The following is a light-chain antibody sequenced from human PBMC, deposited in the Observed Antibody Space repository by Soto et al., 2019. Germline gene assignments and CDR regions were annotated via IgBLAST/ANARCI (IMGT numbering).Light chain of an antibody. V-gene: IGLV2-8*01. CDR2: EVT. J-gene: IGLJ1*01. CDR3: SSYAGSNNLV. CDR1: SSDVGGYNY. Sequence: QSALTQPASVSGSPGQSITISCTGTSSDVGGYNYVSWYQQHPGKAPKLMIYEVTKRPSGVPDRFSGSKSGNTASLTVSGLQAEDEADYYCSSYAGSNNLVFGTGTKLTVL.